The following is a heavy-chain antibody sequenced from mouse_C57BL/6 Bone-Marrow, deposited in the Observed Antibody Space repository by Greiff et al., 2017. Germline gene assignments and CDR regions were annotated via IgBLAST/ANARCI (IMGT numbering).Heavy chain of an antibody. CDR1: GFTFSDYY. J-gene: IGHJ3*01. V-gene: IGHV5-12*01. CDR3: ARHAAQTLGTWFAY. Sequence: EVQGVESGGGLVQPGGSLKLSCAASGFTFSDYYMYWVRQTPEKRLEWVAYISNGGGSTSYPDTVKGRFTISRDNSKNTLYLQMSRLKSEDTAMYYCARHAAQTLGTWFAYWGQGTLVTVSA. CDR2: ISNGGGST. D-gene: IGHD3-2*02.